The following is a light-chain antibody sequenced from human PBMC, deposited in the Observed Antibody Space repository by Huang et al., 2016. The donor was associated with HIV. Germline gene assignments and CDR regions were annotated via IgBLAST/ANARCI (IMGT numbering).Light chain of an antibody. J-gene: IGKJ3*01. CDR1: QSVLSGNNKNY. V-gene: IGKV4-1*01. Sequence: DIVMTQSPDSLAVSLGERATINCKSSQSVLSGNNKNYLAWFQQKSGQPPKLLIYWASTRAAGVPDRFSGSGSRTDFTLTINNLQPEDVAVYYCQQYFNPPVTFGPGTKVHVK. CDR2: WAS. CDR3: QQYFNPPVT.